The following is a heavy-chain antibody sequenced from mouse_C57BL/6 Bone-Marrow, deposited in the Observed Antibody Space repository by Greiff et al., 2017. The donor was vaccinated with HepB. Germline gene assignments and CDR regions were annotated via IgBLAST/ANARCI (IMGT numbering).Heavy chain of an antibody. CDR2: ISYDGSN. J-gene: IGHJ3*01. CDR1: GYSITSGYY. D-gene: IGHD2-2*01. V-gene: IGHV3-6*01. CDR3: ASSAYGYPFAY. Sequence: EVQLQQSGPGLVKPSQSLSLTCSVTGYSITSGYYWNWIRQFPGNKLEWMGYISYDGSNNYNPSLKNRISITRDTSKNQFFLKLNSVTTEDTATYYCASSAYGYPFAYWGQGTLVTVSA.